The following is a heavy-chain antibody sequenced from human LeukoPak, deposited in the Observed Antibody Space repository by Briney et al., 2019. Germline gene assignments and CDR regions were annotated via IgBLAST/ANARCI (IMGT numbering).Heavy chain of an antibody. CDR2: INRDGCST. CDR1: GFTFSSYS. D-gene: IGHD5-12*01. CDR3: AIWWSMWLRNMVV. V-gene: IGHV3-74*01. Sequence: GGSLRLSCAASGFTFSSYSMNWVRQAPGKVLVWFSRINRDGCSTNYADSVKGRFTISRDKYKKTLYLERNSLRVEDTAVYYCAIWWSMWLRNMVVWGKGTTVNISS. J-gene: IGHJ6*03.